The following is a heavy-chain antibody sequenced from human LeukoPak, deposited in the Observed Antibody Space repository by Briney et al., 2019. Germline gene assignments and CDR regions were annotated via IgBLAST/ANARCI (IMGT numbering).Heavy chain of an antibody. V-gene: IGHV4-39*07. D-gene: IGHD4-17*01. CDR1: GGSISSSSYY. Sequence: SETLSLTCTVSGGSISSSSYYWGWIRQPPGKGLEWIGSIYYSGSTYYNPSLKSRVTISVDTSKNQFSLKLSSVTAADTAVYYCARVSPQGGDYDYWGRGTLVTVSS. J-gene: IGHJ4*02. CDR2: IYYSGST. CDR3: ARVSPQGGDYDY.